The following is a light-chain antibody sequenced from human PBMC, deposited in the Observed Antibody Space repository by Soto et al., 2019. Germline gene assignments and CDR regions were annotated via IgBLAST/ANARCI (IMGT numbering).Light chain of an antibody. V-gene: IGLV1-44*01. Sequence: VLTQPPSASGTPGQRVTISCSGSSSNIGSNTVNWYQQFPGTAPKLLIYGNDQRPSGVPDRFSGSRSATSASLTITGLQAEDEADYYCQSYDRSLSGSFFGTGTKVTVL. J-gene: IGLJ1*01. CDR2: GND. CDR3: QSYDRSLSGSF. CDR1: SSNIGSNT.